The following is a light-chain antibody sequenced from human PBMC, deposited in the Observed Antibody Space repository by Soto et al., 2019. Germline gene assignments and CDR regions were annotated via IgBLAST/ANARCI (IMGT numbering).Light chain of an antibody. CDR3: QQYYNWPRT. Sequence: MMSQSPAAVSVSQGERATLSCRASENIYTNLAWYQQKPGQAPRLLFYGASTRATGLPARFSGTGSGTEFTLTINSLQAEDSAVYYCQQYYNWPRTFGQRTRLAI. V-gene: IGKV3-15*01. CDR1: ENIYTN. CDR2: GAS. J-gene: IGKJ5*01.